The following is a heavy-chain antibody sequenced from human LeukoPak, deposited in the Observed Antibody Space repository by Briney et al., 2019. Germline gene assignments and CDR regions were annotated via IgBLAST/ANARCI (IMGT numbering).Heavy chain of an antibody. V-gene: IGHV3-23*01. CDR3: AKANWVSNADAVW. CDR2: IRGGGEI. CDR1: GFSFSDYA. J-gene: IGHJ4*02. D-gene: IGHD1-1*01. Sequence: PGGSLRLSCAASGFSFSDYAMSWVRQAPATGPEGGSSIRGGGEIFYADSVKGRFSLSRDDSRNTVYLQLNNLRVEDTAIYYCAKANWVSNADAVWWGQGTQVTVSS.